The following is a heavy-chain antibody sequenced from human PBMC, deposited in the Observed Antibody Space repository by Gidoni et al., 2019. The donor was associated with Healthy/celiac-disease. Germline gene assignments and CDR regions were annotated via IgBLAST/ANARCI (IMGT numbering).Heavy chain of an antibody. CDR2: IISSSSYI. D-gene: IGHD6-6*01. J-gene: IGHJ6*02. V-gene: IGHV3-21*01. CDR3: ARGHVLGSLVYYYYYGMDV. CDR1: GFTSSSYS. Sequence: EVQLVASGGGLVKPGGSLRLYCAAAGFTSSSYSMTWDRQAPGKGVGWVSSIISSSSYIYYAASVKGRFTISRDNAKNSLYLQVNILRAEDTAVYYCARGHVLGSLVYYYYYGMDVWGQGTTVTVSS.